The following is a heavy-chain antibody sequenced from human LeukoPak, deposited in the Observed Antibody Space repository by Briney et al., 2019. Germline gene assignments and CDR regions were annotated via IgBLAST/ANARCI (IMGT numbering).Heavy chain of an antibody. Sequence: GGSLRLSCAASGFTFSSYLMHWVRHAPGKGLVWVSRIKSDGSTNYADSVKGRFTISRDNAKNTTSLQMNSLRAEDTGVYYCARAPSEIGGYYPEYFRHWGQGTLVTVSS. CDR2: IKSDGST. CDR1: GFTFSSYL. V-gene: IGHV3-74*01. J-gene: IGHJ1*01. D-gene: IGHD3-22*01. CDR3: ARAPSEIGGYYPEYFRH.